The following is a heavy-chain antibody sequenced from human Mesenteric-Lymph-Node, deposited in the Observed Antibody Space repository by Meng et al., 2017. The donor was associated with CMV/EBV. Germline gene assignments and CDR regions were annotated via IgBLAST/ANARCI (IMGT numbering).Heavy chain of an antibody. CDR3: ARDEGLFSYFDY. Sequence: CNASGGTFGTSAISWVRQAPGQGLEWMGGIIPIYGTANYAQKFQGRVTITADKSTSTAYMELSSLRSEDTAVYYCARDEGLFSYFDYWGQGTLVTVSS. J-gene: IGHJ4*02. CDR2: IIPIYGTA. CDR1: GGTFGTSA. D-gene: IGHD2-21*01. V-gene: IGHV1-69*06.